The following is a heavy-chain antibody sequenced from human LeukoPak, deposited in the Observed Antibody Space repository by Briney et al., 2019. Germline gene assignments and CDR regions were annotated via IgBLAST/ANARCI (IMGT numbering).Heavy chain of an antibody. CDR3: ATYDSSGYSPTYFDY. J-gene: IGHJ4*02. V-gene: IGHV1-24*01. Sequence: ASVKVSCKVSGYTLAELSMHWVRQAPGKGLEWMGGFDPEDGETIYAQKFQGRVTMTEDTSTDTAYMELSSLRSEDTAVYYCATYDSSGYSPTYFDYWGQGTLVTVSS. D-gene: IGHD3-22*01. CDR1: GYTLAELS. CDR2: FDPEDGET.